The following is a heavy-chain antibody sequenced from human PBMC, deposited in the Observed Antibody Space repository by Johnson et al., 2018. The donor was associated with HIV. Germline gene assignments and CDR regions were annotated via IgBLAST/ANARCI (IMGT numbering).Heavy chain of an antibody. CDR3: ASLGGYSGYGHDAFDI. CDR2: ISYDGSNK. V-gene: IGHV3-30*03. D-gene: IGHD5-12*01. J-gene: IGHJ3*02. CDR1: GFTFSSYG. Sequence: QVQLVESGGCVVQPGRSLRLSCAASGFTFSSYGMHWVRQAPGKGLEWVAVISYDGSNKYYADSVKGRFTISRDNSKNTLYLQMNSLRAEDTAVYYCASLGGYSGYGHDAFDIWGQGTMVTVSS.